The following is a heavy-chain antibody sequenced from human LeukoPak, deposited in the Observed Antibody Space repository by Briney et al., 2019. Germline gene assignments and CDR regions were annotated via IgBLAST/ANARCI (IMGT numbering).Heavy chain of an antibody. CDR1: GGSISSYY. CDR2: IYHSGST. V-gene: IGHV4-59*08. CDR3: ARTPRTFFEVYFDY. Sequence: SETLSLTCTVSGGSISSYYWSWIRQPPGKGLEWIGSIYHSGSTYYNPPLKSRVTISVDTSKNQFSLKLSSVTAADTAVYYCARTPRTFFEVYFDYWGQGTLVTVSS. J-gene: IGHJ4*02. D-gene: IGHD3-16*01.